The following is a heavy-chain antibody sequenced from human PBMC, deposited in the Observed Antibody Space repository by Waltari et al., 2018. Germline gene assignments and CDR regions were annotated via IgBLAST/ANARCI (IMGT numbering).Heavy chain of an antibody. Sequence: QVQLVQSGAEVKKPGSSVKVSCKASGGTFSSYTISWVRQAPGQGLEWMGRIIPIRGIANYAQKFQGRVTITADKSTSTAYMELSSLRSEDTAVYYCASPYDSSGSDAFDIWGQGTMVTVSS. D-gene: IGHD3-22*01. CDR3: ASPYDSSGSDAFDI. CDR1: GGTFSSYT. J-gene: IGHJ3*02. V-gene: IGHV1-69*02. CDR2: IIPIRGIA.